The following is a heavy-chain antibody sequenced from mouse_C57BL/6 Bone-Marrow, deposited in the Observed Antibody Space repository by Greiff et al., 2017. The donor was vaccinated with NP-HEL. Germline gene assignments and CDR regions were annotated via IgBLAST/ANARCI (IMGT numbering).Heavy chain of an antibody. CDR3: TRFITTVVAPSFDY. V-gene: IGHV1-15*01. J-gene: IGHJ2*01. CDR2: IDPETGGT. Sequence: QVQLKESGAELVRPGASVTLSCKASGYTFTDYEMHWVKQTPVHGLEWIGAIDPETGGTAYNQKFKGKAILTADKSSSTAYMELRSLTSEDSAVYYCTRFITTVVAPSFDYWGQGTTLTVSS. CDR1: GYTFTDYE. D-gene: IGHD1-1*01.